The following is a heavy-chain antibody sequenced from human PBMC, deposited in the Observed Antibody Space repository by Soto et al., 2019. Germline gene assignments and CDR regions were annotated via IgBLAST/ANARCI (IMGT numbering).Heavy chain of an antibody. V-gene: IGHV3-23*01. CDR3: AKGGPYSSSWYWLPRY. J-gene: IGHJ4*02. D-gene: IGHD6-13*01. CDR1: GFTFSNYA. CDR2: ISGRGDHT. Sequence: EVQLLESGGGLVQPGGSLRLSCAASGFTFSNYAMTWVRQAPGKGLEWVSAISGRGDHTFYADSVKGRFTISRDNSKNTLFLQINSLRAEDTAIYYCAKGGPYSSSWYWLPRYWGQGTLVTVSS.